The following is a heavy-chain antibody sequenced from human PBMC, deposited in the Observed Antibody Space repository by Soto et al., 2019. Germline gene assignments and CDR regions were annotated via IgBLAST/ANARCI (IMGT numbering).Heavy chain of an antibody. V-gene: IGHV4-59*01. J-gene: IGHJ6*02. Sequence: WETLSLTCTVSGGSISSYYWSWIRQPPGKGLEWIGYIYYSGSTNYNPSLKSRVTISVDTSKNQFSLKLSSVTAADTAVYYCARDGEAAGKRYYYGMDVWGQGTTVTVSS. CDR2: IYYSGST. CDR3: ARDGEAAGKRYYYGMDV. D-gene: IGHD6-13*01. CDR1: GGSISSYY.